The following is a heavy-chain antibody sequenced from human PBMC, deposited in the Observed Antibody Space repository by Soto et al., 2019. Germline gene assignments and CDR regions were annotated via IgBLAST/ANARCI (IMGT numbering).Heavy chain of an antibody. J-gene: IGHJ4*02. CDR1: GFTFSNYG. Sequence: GGSLRLSCAASGFTFSNYGMHWVRQAPGKGLEWVAVISYDGSNKYYADSVKGRFTISRDNSKNTLFLQMNSLRAEDTAVYYFAKDLHWLVQGPYYRAQRTLDTGSS. CDR2: ISYDGSNK. V-gene: IGHV3-30*18. D-gene: IGHD6-19*01. CDR3: AKDLHWLVQGPYY.